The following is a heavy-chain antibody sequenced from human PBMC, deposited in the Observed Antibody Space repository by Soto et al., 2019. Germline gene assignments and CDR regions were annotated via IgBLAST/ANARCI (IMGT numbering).Heavy chain of an antibody. CDR1: GYTFTSYD. J-gene: IGHJ3*02. CDR3: ASPARNYDFWSGYSFDI. D-gene: IGHD3-3*01. V-gene: IGHV1-8*01. Sequence: QVQLVQSGAEVKKPGASVKVSCKASGYTFTSYDINWVRQATGQGLEWMGWMNPNSGNTGYAQKFQGRVTMTRNTSISTAYRVVSSLRSEDTAVYYCASPARNYDFWSGYSFDIWGQGTMVTVSS. CDR2: MNPNSGNT.